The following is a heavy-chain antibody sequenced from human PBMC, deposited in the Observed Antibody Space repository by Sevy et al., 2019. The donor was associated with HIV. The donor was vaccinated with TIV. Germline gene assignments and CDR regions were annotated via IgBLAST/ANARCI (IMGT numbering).Heavy chain of an antibody. CDR2: FHEDGES. CDR1: GYTLSKLS. V-gene: IGHV1-24*01. D-gene: IGHD2-2*01. CDR3: ATDIVVGRDY. J-gene: IGHJ4*02. Sequence: ASVKVSCKVSGYTLSKLSMHWVRQAPGKGFEWMGGFHEDGESMYAQKFQGRVTMTDDTSTDTAYMELSSLRSEDTAVYYCATDIVVGRDYWGQGTLVTVSS.